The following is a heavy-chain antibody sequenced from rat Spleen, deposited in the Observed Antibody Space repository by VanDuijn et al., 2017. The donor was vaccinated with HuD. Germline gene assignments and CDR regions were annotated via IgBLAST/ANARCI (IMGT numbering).Heavy chain of an antibody. V-gene: IGHV5-29*01. Sequence: EVKLVESGGDSVQPGRSLKLSCAASGFTFSDYAMAWVRQAPTKGLEWVATISFDGTTTFYRDSVKGRFTISRDNAKSTLYLQMDSLRSEDTATYYGGRLLDYWGQGVMVTVSS. J-gene: IGHJ2*01. CDR2: ISFDGTTT. CDR3: GRLLDY. CDR1: GFTFSDYA.